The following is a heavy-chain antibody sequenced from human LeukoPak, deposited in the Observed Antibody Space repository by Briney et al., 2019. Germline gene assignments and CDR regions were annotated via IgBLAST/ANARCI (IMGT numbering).Heavy chain of an antibody. CDR1: GFTFSSYG. CDR2: IWYDGSNK. V-gene: IGHV3-33*06. CDR3: AKDHFSGSYYEGIDY. D-gene: IGHD1-26*01. J-gene: IGHJ4*02. Sequence: GGSLRLSCAASGFTFSSYGMHWVRQAPGKGLEWVAVIWYDGSNKYYADSVKGRFTISRDNSKNTLYLQMNSLRAEDTAVYYCAKDHFSGSYYEGIDYWGQGTLVTVSS.